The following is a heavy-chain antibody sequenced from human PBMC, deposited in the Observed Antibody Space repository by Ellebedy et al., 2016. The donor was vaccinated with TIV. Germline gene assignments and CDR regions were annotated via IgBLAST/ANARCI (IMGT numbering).Heavy chain of an antibody. J-gene: IGHJ4*02. CDR2: TGGTGGTT. CDR1: GISLRSYA. Sequence: GESLKISCAASGISLRSYAMSWVRQAPGKGLEWVSTTGGTGGTTYYRESVKGRFTVSRDTSRNPLYLQMSRLRAEDTAVSYCAKLPVAYNWNYADDYWGQGTLVTVSS. V-gene: IGHV3-23*01. CDR3: AKLPVAYNWNYADDY. D-gene: IGHD1-7*01.